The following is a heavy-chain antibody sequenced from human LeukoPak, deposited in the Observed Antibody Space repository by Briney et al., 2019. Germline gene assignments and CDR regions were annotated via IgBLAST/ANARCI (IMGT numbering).Heavy chain of an antibody. J-gene: IGHJ6*02. CDR3: TRATSVVVPAADHYYYGMDV. Sequence: ASVTVSCKASGSTFTGYYMHWVRQAPGQGLEWMGWINPNSGGTDYAQKFQGRVTMTRDTSLSTAYMELSRLTSDDTAVYYCTRATSVVVPAADHYYYGMDVWGQGTTVTVS. D-gene: IGHD2-2*01. V-gene: IGHV1-2*02. CDR1: GSTFTGYY. CDR2: INPNSGGT.